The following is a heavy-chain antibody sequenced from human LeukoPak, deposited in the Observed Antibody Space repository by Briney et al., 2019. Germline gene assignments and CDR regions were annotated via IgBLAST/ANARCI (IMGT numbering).Heavy chain of an antibody. CDR1: GFTFSSYA. J-gene: IGHJ5*02. V-gene: IGHV3-30-3*01. Sequence: PGRSLRLSCAASGFTFSSYAMHWVRQAPGKGLEWVAVISYDGSNKYYADSVKGRFTISRDNSKNTLYLQMNSLRAEDTAVYYCARDLMGLGGSGTYPGWFDPWGQGTLVTVSS. D-gene: IGHD3-10*01. CDR3: ARDLMGLGGSGTYPGWFDP. CDR2: ISYDGSNK.